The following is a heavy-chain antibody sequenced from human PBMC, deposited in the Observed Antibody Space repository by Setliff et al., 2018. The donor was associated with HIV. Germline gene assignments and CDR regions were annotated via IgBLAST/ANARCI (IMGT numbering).Heavy chain of an antibody. D-gene: IGHD3-3*01. CDR1: GYSVSSGYY. CDR3: ARSKTFYDFWGGYYTHGAFKI. V-gene: IGHV4-38-2*01. Sequence: PSETLSLTCAVSGYSVSSGYYWGWIRQPPGKGLEWIASIYYSGSTYYAPSLKSRVTISVDTSKNQFSLNLTSVTAADTAVYYCARSKTFYDFWGGYYTHGAFKIWGLGTMVTVSS. J-gene: IGHJ3*02. CDR2: IYYSGST.